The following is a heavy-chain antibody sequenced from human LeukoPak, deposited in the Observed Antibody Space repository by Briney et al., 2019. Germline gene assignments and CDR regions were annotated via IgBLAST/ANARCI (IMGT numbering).Heavy chain of an antibody. CDR1: GYSFTSYW. CDR3: ARWRGGLTYYYDSSGYHPIDY. CDR2: IYPGDSDT. J-gene: IGHJ4*02. V-gene: IGHV5-51*01. Sequence: GESLKISCKGSGYSFTSYWIGWVRQMPGKGLEWMGIIYPGDSDTRYSPSFQGQVTISANKSISTAYLQWSSLKASDTAMYYCARWRGGLTYYYDSSGYHPIDYWGQGTLVTVSS. D-gene: IGHD3-22*01.